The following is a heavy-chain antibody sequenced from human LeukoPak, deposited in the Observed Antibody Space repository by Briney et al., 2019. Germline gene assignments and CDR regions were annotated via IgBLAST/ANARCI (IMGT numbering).Heavy chain of an antibody. V-gene: IGHV4-34*01. CDR3: ATFNYYDSSVYYSGRYFEY. D-gene: IGHD3-22*01. CDR1: GGSFSGYY. Sequence: SETLSLTCAVHGGSFSGYYWSWIRQPPGKGLEGSGEINHSGSTNDNPSLKSRITISEATTKNQFSLKLSSVTAAATAVYYCATFNYYDSSVYYSGRYFEYWGQGTLVTVSS. CDR2: INHSGST. J-gene: IGHJ4*02.